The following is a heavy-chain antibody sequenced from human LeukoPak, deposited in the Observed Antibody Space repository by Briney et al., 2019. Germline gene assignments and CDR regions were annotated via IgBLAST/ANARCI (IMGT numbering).Heavy chain of an antibody. J-gene: IGHJ4*02. CDR1: GGSISSYY. D-gene: IGHD1-26*01. CDR3: ARLRYSGSYFDY. CDR2: IYYSGST. Sequence: PSETLSLTCTVSGGSISSYYWSWIRQPPGKGLEWIGYIYYSGSTNYNPSLKSRVTISVDTSKNQFSLKLSSVTAAGTAVYYCARLRYSGSYFDYWGQGTLVTVSS. V-gene: IGHV4-59*01.